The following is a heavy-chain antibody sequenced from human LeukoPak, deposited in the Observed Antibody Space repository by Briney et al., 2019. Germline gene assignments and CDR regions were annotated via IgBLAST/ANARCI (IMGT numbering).Heavy chain of an antibody. J-gene: IGHJ6*02. V-gene: IGHV3-23*01. CDR2: ISGSGTTT. CDR3: VKHQQWLWYAMDV. D-gene: IGHD6-19*01. Sequence: PGGSLRLSCAVSGFTFRSYSMNWVRQAPGKGLEWVSGISGSGTTTYYADSVKGRFTGSRDNSKNLLYLQMNTLRAEDTAVYYCVKHQQWLWYAMDVWGQGNSVTVSS. CDR1: GFTFRSYS.